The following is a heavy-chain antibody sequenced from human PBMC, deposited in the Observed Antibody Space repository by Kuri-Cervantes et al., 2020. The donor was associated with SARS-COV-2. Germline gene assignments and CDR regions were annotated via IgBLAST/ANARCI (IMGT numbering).Heavy chain of an antibody. Sequence: GESLKISCAASGFTFSSYAMSWVRQAPGKGLEWVSYISSSSSYTNYADSVKGRFTISRDNAKNSLYLQMNSLRAEDTAVYYCARSFRDAFDIWGQGTMVTVSS. CDR2: ISSSSSYT. V-gene: IGHV3-11*03. CDR1: GFTFSSYA. J-gene: IGHJ3*02. CDR3: ARSFRDAFDI.